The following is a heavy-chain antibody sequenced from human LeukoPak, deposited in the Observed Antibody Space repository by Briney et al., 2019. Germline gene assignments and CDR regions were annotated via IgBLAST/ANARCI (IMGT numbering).Heavy chain of an antibody. CDR2: ISAYNGNT. D-gene: IGHD3-9*01. J-gene: IGHJ4*02. Sequence: ASVKVSCKASGYTLTSYGISWVRQAPGQGLEWMRWISAYNGNTNYAQKLQGRVTMTTDTSTSTAYMELSRLRSDDTAVYYCARGGHDGLRYFDWLIPKRFFDYWGQGTLVTVSS. CDR1: GYTLTSYG. CDR3: ARGGHDGLRYFDWLIPKRFFDY. V-gene: IGHV1-18*01.